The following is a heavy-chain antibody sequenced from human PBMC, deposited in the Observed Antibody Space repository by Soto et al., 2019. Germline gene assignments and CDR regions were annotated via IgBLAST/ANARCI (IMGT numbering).Heavy chain of an antibody. CDR2: IYYSGST. Sequence: LSLTCTVSGGSISSGDHYWSWIRQPPGKGLEWIGYIYYSGSTYYNPSLKSRVTISVDTSKNQFSLKLSSVTAADTAVYYCARSKSPYYDSSGYYDYFDYWGQGTLVTVSS. V-gene: IGHV4-30-4*01. J-gene: IGHJ4*02. CDR1: GGSISSGDHY. D-gene: IGHD3-22*01. CDR3: ARSKSPYYDSSGYYDYFDY.